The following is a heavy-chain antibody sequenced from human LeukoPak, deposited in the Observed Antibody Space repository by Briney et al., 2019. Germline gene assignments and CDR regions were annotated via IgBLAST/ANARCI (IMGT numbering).Heavy chain of an antibody. V-gene: IGHV1-2*02. CDR1: GYTFTGYY. D-gene: IGHD6-13*01. CDR3: AREKQQLVPYYGMDV. CDR2: INPNSGGT. J-gene: IGHJ6*02. Sequence: GASVKVSCKASGYTFTGYYMHWGRQAPGQGLEWMGWINPNSGGTNYAQKFQGRVTMTRDTSISTAYMELSRLRSDDTAVYYCAREKQQLVPYYGMDVWGQGTTVTVSS.